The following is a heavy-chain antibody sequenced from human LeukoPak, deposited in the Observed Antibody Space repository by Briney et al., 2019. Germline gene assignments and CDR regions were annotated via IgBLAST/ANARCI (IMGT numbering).Heavy chain of an antibody. J-gene: IGHJ5*02. D-gene: IGHD6-13*01. CDR2: IRYDGSNK. CDR3: ARDGTPEIAAALLSFDP. CDR1: GFTFSSYG. V-gene: IGHV3-30*02. Sequence: PGGSLRLSCAASGFTFSSYGMHWVRQAPGKGLEWVAFIRYDGSNKYYADSVKGRFTISRDNSKNTLYLQMNSLRAEDTAVYYCARDGTPEIAAALLSFDPWGQGTLVTVSS.